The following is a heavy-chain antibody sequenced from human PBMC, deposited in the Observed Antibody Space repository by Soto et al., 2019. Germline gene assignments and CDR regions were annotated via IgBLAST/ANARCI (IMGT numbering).Heavy chain of an antibody. CDR3: TTSGHNAFDY. D-gene: IGHD1-1*01. CDR1: GFTFRNVW. V-gene: IGHV3-15*07. Sequence: GGSLRLSCATSGFTFRNVWMNWVRQAPGKGLEWVGRIKSGTDGGTIDYAAPVKGRFTISRDDSKSMQYLQMDSLRTEDTAVYYCTTSGHNAFDYWGQGTMVTVSS. CDR2: IKSGTDGGTI. J-gene: IGHJ3*01.